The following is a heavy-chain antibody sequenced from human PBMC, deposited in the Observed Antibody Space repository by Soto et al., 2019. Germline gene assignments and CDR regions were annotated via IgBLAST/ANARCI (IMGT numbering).Heavy chain of an antibody. CDR2: INAGNGNA. D-gene: IGHD4-4*01. J-gene: IGHJ6*02. V-gene: IGHV1-3*01. CDR3: ASSYSNYALIDYYYYGMDV. Sequence: ASVKVSCKASGYTFTSYAMHWVRQAPGQRLEWMGWINAGNGNAKYSRKFQGRVTITRDTSASTAYMELSSLRSEDTAVYYCASSYSNYALIDYYYYGMDVWGQGTTVTVSS. CDR1: GYTFTSYA.